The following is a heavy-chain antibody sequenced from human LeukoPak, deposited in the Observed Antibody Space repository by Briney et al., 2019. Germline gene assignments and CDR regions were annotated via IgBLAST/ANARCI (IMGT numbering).Heavy chain of an antibody. CDR1: GFTFSAYW. J-gene: IGHJ6*04. CDR3: ARGDYGDV. D-gene: IGHD4-17*01. Sequence: GRSLRLSCAASGFTFSAYWMNWVRQTPGKGLEWVANIKQDGSQKNYVDSVKGRFTISRDNGKNSLFLQMNSLRAEDTALYYCARGDYGDVWGKGTTVTVSS. CDR2: IKQDGSQK. V-gene: IGHV3-7*01.